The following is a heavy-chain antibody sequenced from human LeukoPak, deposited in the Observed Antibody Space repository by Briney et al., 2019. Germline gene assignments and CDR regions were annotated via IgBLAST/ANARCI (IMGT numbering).Heavy chain of an antibody. CDR2: ITGSGRET. J-gene: IGHJ4*02. Sequence: GGSLRLSCAASGLTFRSYAMNWVRQASGKGLEWVSGITGSGRETYYADSVKGRFSISRDNSKNTLYLQMNNLRAEDTALYYCAKITMATTPNYWGQGTLVTVSS. CDR1: GLTFRSYA. D-gene: IGHD3-10*01. CDR3: AKITMATTPNY. V-gene: IGHV3-23*01.